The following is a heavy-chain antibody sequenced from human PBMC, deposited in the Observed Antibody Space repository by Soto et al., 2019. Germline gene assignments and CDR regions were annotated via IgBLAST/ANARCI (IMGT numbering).Heavy chain of an antibody. CDR1: GGTFSSYA. J-gene: IGHJ4*02. Sequence: QVQLVQSGAEVKKPGSSVKVSCKASGGTFSSYAISWVRQAPGQGLEWMGGIIPIFGTANYAQKFQGRVTITADESTSTAYMELSSLRSEDTGVYYFASRVGSALRPQIDYWGQGTLVTGSS. CDR2: IIPIFGTA. CDR3: ASRVGSALRPQIDY. D-gene: IGHD3-10*01. V-gene: IGHV1-69*01.